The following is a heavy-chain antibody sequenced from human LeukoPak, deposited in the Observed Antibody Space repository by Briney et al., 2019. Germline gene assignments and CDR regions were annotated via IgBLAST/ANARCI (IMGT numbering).Heavy chain of an antibody. CDR3: ARGTRGIVLAGEFFDY. CDR2: IWYDGSNK. V-gene: IGHV3-33*01. J-gene: IGHJ4*02. Sequence: GGSLRLSCAASGFTFSTYGMHWVRQAPGKGLEWVAVIWYDGSNKYYPDSVKGRFTISRDNSKNTLYLQMNSLRAEDTAVYYCARGTRGIVLAGEFFDYWGQGTLVTVST. D-gene: IGHD6-19*01. CDR1: GFTFSTYG.